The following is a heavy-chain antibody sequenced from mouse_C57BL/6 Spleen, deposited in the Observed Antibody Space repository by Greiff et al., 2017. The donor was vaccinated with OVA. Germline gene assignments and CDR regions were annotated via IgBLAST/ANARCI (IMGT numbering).Heavy chain of an antibody. V-gene: IGHV1-58*01. CDR3: ARSGGSSSYWYFDV. CDR2: LYIGNGYT. J-gene: IGHJ1*03. CDR1: GYTFTSYG. D-gene: IGHD1-1*01. Sequence: DVKLQESGAELVRPGSSVKMSCKTSGYTFTSYGINWVKQRPGQGLEWIGYLYIGNGYTEYNEKFKGKATLTSDTSSSTVYMQLSSLTSADSAIYCCARSGGSSSYWYFDVWGTGTTVTVSS.